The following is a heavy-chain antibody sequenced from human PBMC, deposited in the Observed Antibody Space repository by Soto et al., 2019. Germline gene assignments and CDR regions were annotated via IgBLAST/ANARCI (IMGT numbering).Heavy chain of an antibody. CDR2: IYPGDSDT. CDR1: GYSFTSYW. V-gene: IGHV5-51*01. J-gene: IGHJ1*01. D-gene: IGHD2-21*02. Sequence: GESLKISCKGSGYSFTSYWIGWGRQMPGKGLEWMGIIYPGDSDTRYSPSFQGQVTISAAKSISTAYLQWDSLKASDTAMYYCARHAYCGGDCYSEYFQHWGQGTLVTVSS. CDR3: ARHAYCGGDCYSEYFQH.